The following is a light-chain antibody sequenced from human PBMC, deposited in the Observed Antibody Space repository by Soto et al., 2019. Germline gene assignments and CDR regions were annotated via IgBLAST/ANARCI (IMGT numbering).Light chain of an antibody. CDR2: EVS. CDR1: SSDVGGYNY. J-gene: IGLJ3*02. CDR3: SSYTSSSTRV. V-gene: IGLV2-14*01. Sequence: QSALTQPASVSGSPGQSITISCTRTSSDVGGYNYVSWYQQHPGKAPKLMIYEVSNRPSGVSNRFSGSKSGNPASLTISGLQAEDEADYYCSSYTSSSTRVFGGGTKLTVL.